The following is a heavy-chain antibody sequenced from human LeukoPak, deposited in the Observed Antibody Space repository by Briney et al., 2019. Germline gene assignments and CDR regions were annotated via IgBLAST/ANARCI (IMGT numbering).Heavy chain of an antibody. CDR3: AKRGIVIRAVIIIGFHKEAYFFDY. CDR2: ISERGGST. J-gene: IGHJ4*02. D-gene: IGHD3-10*01. V-gene: IGHV3-23*01. Sequence: GGSLRLSCVVSGITLSNYGMSWVRQAPGKGLEWVSGISERGGSTNYADSVKGRFIISRDTSKNTVYLQMNSLRVEDTAVYFCAKRGIVIRAVIIIGFHKEAYFFDYCGQGILVTVSS. CDR1: GITLSNYG.